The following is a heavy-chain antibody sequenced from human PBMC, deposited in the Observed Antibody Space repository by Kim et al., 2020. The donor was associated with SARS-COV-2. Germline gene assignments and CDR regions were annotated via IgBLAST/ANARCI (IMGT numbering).Heavy chain of an antibody. Sequence: GGSLRLSCAASGFTFDDYAMHWVRQAPGKGLEWVSGISWNSGTIYYADSVKGRFTISRDNAKNSLYLQMNSLRAEDTALYYCAKERYYGSNWYFDLWGRG. J-gene: IGHJ2*01. CDR1: GFTFDDYA. V-gene: IGHV3-9*01. CDR2: ISWNSGTI. D-gene: IGHD3-22*01. CDR3: AKERYYGSNWYFDL.